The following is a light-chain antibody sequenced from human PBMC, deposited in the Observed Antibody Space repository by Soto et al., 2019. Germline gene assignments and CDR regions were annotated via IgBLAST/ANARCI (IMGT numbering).Light chain of an antibody. Sequence: QSALTQPASVSGSPGQSITISCTGTSSDVGAYDFVSWYQQHPGKAPKLLIYEVTYRPSGVSSRFSGSKSGNTASLTISGLQAEDEADYYCNSYTRFSTYVFGTGTKLTVL. CDR3: NSYTRFSTYV. CDR1: SSDVGAYDF. CDR2: EVT. V-gene: IGLV2-14*01. J-gene: IGLJ1*01.